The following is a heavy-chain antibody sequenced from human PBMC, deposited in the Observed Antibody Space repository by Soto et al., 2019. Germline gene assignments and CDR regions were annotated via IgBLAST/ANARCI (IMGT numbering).Heavy chain of an antibody. J-gene: IGHJ4*02. Sequence: GGSLRLSCAASGFTFSNAWMNWVRQAPGKGLEWVGRIKSKTDGGTTDYAAPVKGRFTISRDDSKNTLYLQMNSLRAEDTAVYYCAKDNLLYSRVRPSTSPYYFDYWGQGTLVTVSS. D-gene: IGHD2-2*01. V-gene: IGHV3-15*07. CDR3: AKDNLLYSRVRPSTSPYYFDY. CDR1: GFTFSNAW. CDR2: IKSKTDGGTT.